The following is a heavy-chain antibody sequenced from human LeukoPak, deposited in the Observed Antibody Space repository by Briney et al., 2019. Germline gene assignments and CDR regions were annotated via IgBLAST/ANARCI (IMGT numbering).Heavy chain of an antibody. CDR2: ISKTGSIA. Sequence: PGGSLRLSCVVSGFNFSSFAMNWVRQAPGKGLEWVSIISKTGSIASRADSLKGRFTISRDNSKNTVYLLMNSLRAEHTALYYCAPESFHYWGQGTLVAVSS. J-gene: IGHJ4*02. D-gene: IGHD1-14*01. CDR3: APESFHY. V-gene: IGHV3-23*01. CDR1: GFNFSSFA.